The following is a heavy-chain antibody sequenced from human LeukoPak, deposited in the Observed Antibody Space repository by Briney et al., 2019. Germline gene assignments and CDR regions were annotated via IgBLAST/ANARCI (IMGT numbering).Heavy chain of an antibody. Sequence: SETLSLTCAVYGGSFSGYYWSWIRQPPGKGLEWIGEINHSGSTNYNPSLKSRVTISVDTSKNQFSLKLSSVSAADTAVYYCARLGCSSTSCYMRGLLWFGELLSFDYWGQGTLVTVSS. D-gene: IGHD3-10*01. CDR2: INHSGST. J-gene: IGHJ4*02. V-gene: IGHV4-34*01. CDR3: ARLGCSSTSCYMRGLLWFGELLSFDY. CDR1: GGSFSGYY.